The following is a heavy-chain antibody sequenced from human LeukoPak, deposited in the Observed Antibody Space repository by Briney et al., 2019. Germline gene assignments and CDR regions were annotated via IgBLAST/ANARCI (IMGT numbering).Heavy chain of an antibody. J-gene: IGHJ4*02. Sequence: PSETLSLTCTVSGGSISSYYWNWIRQPPGKGLEWIGYIYYSGSTNYNPSLKSRVTIAVDTSKNQFSLKLSSVTAADTAVYYCARLRRGGYSYGYIGFDYWGQGTLVTVSS. CDR1: GGSISSYY. CDR3: ARLRRGGYSYGYIGFDY. V-gene: IGHV4-59*12. D-gene: IGHD5-18*01. CDR2: IYYSGST.